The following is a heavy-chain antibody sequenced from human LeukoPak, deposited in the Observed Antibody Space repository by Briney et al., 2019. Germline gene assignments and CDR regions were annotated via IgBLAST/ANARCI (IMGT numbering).Heavy chain of an antibody. D-gene: IGHD3-22*01. Sequence: PGGSLRLSCAASGFSFSSNGMTWVRQAPGKGLVWVSRTNTDGSSTDYADSVKGRFTISRDNAKNTLYLQMNSLRAEDTAVYYCTRDTGNYYDSSGYYPWGQGTLVTVSS. V-gene: IGHV3-74*01. CDR2: TNTDGSST. CDR3: TRDTGNYYDSSGYYP. J-gene: IGHJ5*02. CDR1: GFSFSSNG.